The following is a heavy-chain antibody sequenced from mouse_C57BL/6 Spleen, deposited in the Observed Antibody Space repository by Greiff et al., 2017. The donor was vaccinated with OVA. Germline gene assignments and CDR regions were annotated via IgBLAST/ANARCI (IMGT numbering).Heavy chain of an antibody. CDR3: ARAYDYVRRRAWFAY. V-gene: IGHV1-34*01. D-gene: IGHD2-4*01. CDR2: IYPNNGGN. CDR1: GYTFTDYY. J-gene: IGHJ3*01. Sequence: EVQLQQSGPELVKPGASVKMSCKASGYTFTDYYMHWVKQSHGKSLEWIGYIYPNNGGNGYNQKFKGKATLTVDKSSSTAYMELRSLTSEDSAVYYCARAYDYVRRRAWFAYWGQGTLVTVSA.